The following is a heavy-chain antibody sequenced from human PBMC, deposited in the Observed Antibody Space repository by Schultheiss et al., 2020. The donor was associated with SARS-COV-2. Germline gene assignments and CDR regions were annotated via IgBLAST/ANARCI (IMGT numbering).Heavy chain of an antibody. CDR2: INHSGST. CDR1: GGSFSGYY. D-gene: IGHD6-19*01. J-gene: IGHJ6*02. CDR3: ARHRSLAVAMDYYYYYGMDV. V-gene: IGHV4-34*01. Sequence: SETLSLTCAVYGGSFSGYYWGWIRQPPGKGLEWIGEINHSGSTNYNPSLKSRVTISVDTSKNQFSLKLSSVTAADTAVYYCARHRSLAVAMDYYYYYGMDVWGQGTTVTVSS.